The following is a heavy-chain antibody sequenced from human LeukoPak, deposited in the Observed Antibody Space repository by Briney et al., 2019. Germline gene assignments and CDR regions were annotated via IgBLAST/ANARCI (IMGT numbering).Heavy chain of an antibody. Sequence: GGSLRLSCAASGFTFNSYGMHWVRQAPGKGLEWVANIKQDANEKYYVDSVKGRFTISRDNARNSLYLRMNSLRAEDTAVYYCARGLGRGYYYYYMDVWGKGTTVTVSS. CDR3: ARGLGRGYYYYYMDV. CDR2: IKQDANEK. V-gene: IGHV3-7*01. CDR1: GFTFNSYG. J-gene: IGHJ6*03.